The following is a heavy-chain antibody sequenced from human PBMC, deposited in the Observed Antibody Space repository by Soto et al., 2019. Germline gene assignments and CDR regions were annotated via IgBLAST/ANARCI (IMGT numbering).Heavy chain of an antibody. D-gene: IGHD5-18*01. CDR3: GRGGSDSPMAPGY. J-gene: IGHJ4*02. CDR2: INPDGSAT. V-gene: IGHV3-74*01. CDR1: GFTFSSYW. Sequence: GGSLRLACAASGFTFSSYWMHWVRQAPGKGLVWVSRINPDGSATNYADSVKGRFTISRDNAKNTLYLQMNSLRAEDTAVFYCGRGGSDSPMAPGYWGQGTLVTVSS.